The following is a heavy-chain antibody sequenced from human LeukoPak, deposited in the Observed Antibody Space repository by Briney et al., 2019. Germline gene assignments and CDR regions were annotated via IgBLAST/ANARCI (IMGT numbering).Heavy chain of an antibody. J-gene: IGHJ6*03. V-gene: IGHV3-11*01. CDR2: IDSSGSII. CDR3: ARVHTYYDSSGYEGYYYYMDV. D-gene: IGHD3-22*01. Sequence: GGSLRLSCAASGFTFSDYYMSWIRQAPGKGLEWVSYIDSSGSIIYYADSVKGRFTISRENAKNSLYLQMNSLRAEDTAVYYCARVHTYYDSSGYEGYYYYMDVWGKGTTVTVSS. CDR1: GFTFSDYY.